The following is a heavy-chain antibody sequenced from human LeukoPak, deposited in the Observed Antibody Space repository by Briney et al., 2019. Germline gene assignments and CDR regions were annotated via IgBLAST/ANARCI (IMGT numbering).Heavy chain of an antibody. V-gene: IGHV1-2*02. J-gene: IGHJ5*02. Sequence: ASVKVSCKASGYTFTGYYMHWVRQAPGQGLEWMGWINPNSGGTNYAQKFQGRVTMTRDTSISTAYMELSRLRSDDTAVYYCARVGPRIAARPLYNRFDLWGQGTLVTVSS. D-gene: IGHD6-6*01. CDR1: GYTFTGYY. CDR3: ARVGPRIAARPLYNRFDL. CDR2: INPNSGGT.